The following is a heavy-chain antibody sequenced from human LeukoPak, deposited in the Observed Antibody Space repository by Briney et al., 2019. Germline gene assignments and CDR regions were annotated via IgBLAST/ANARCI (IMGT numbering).Heavy chain of an antibody. CDR1: GGSISSSSYY. J-gene: IGHJ4*02. CDR2: IHYSGST. D-gene: IGHD1-26*01. V-gene: IGHV4-39*01. CDR3: ARPGVGGSYYHFDY. Sequence: SETLSLTCTVSGGSISSSSYYWGWLRQPPGKGLEWIGSIHYSGSTYYNPSLKSRVTISLDTSKNQFSLKLSSVTAADTAVYYCARPGVGGSYYHFDYWGQGTLVTVSS.